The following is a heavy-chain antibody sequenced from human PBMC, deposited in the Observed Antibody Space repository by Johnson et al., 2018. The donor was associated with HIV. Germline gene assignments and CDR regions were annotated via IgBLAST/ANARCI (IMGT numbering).Heavy chain of an antibody. CDR2: IGVTSDT. V-gene: IGHV3-13*01. Sequence: VQLVESGGGLVQPGGSLRLSCAASGFTFSIYDMPWVRQTTGKGLEWVSAIGVTSDTYYPGSVKGRVTISRDNAKKSLYLQMNSLRAGDTAVYYCARGKGWLDAFDMWGQGTMVTVSS. D-gene: IGHD3-22*01. CDR3: ARGKGWLDAFDM. J-gene: IGHJ3*02. CDR1: GFTFSIYD.